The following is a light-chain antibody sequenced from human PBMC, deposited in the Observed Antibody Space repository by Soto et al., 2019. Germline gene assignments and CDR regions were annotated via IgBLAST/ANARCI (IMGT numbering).Light chain of an antibody. CDR2: DVT. CDR1: SSDVGGYNY. Sequence: QSALTQTASVSGSPGQSITISCTGTSSDVGGYNYVSWYQQYPGKAPKLIIYDVTNRPSGISSRFSGSKSANTASLTISGLQAEDEADYYCSSYASSFTLVFGGGTKVTVL. CDR3: SSYASSFTLV. V-gene: IGLV2-14*03. J-gene: IGLJ2*01.